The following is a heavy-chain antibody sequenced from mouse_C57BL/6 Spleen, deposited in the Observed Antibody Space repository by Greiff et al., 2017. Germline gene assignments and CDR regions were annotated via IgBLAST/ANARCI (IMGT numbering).Heavy chain of an antibody. D-gene: IGHD1-1*01. J-gene: IGHJ1*03. V-gene: IGHV3-6*01. CDR1: GYSITSGYY. Sequence: DVHLVESGPGLVKPSQSLSLTCSVTGYSITSGYYWNWIRQFPGNKLEWMGYIIYDGSNNYNPSLKNRISITRDTSKNQCFLKLNSVTTEDTATYYCARPPGYGSSSYWYFEVWGTGTTVTFSS. CDR3: ARPPGYGSSSYWYFEV. CDR2: IIYDGSN.